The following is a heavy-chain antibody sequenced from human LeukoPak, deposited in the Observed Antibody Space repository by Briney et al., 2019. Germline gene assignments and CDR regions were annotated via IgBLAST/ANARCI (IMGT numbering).Heavy chain of an antibody. CDR1: GSTFSSYS. CDR2: ISSSSSTI. J-gene: IGHJ4*02. CDR3: ARMTTVTTGFYFDY. D-gene: IGHD4-17*01. Sequence: TGGSLRLSCAASGSTFSSYSMNWVRQAPGKGLEWVSYISSSSSTIYYADSVKGRFTISRDNAKNSLYLQMNSLRAEDTAVYYCARMTTVTTGFYFDYWGQGTLVTVSS. V-gene: IGHV3-48*01.